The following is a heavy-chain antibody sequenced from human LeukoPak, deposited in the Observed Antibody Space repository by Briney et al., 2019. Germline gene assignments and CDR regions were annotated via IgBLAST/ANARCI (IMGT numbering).Heavy chain of an antibody. D-gene: IGHD6-13*01. CDR2: ISGSGGNT. J-gene: IGHJ4*02. V-gene: IGHV3-23*01. CDR1: GFTFSTYS. Sequence: GGSLRLSCAASGFTFSTYSMSWVHQAPGKGLEWVSGISGSGGNTYYADSVKGRFTVSRDNSKNMLYLQMHSLRAEDTAIFYCVKYSASGGYFDYWGQGTPVTVSS. CDR3: VKYSASGGYFDY.